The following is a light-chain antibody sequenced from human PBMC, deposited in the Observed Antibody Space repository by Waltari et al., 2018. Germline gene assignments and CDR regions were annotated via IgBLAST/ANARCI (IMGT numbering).Light chain of an antibody. CDR2: DVN. V-gene: IGLV2-23*02. CDR1: SSEIGNSNL. J-gene: IGLJ3*02. Sequence: QSALTQTPTVSGSPGQSITISCSGTSSEIGNSNLVSWYQQHPGKPPTLMIYDVNKRPSGVSNRFSGSKSGNTAFLTISGLQTADEADYYCCSYAGSAISVFGGGTKLTVL. CDR3: CSYAGSAISV.